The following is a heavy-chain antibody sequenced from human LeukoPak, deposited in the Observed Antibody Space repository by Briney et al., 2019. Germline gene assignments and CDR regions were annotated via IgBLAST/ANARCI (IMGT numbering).Heavy chain of an antibody. CDR1: GFTFTTYW. J-gene: IGHJ5*02. CDR3: ARPLMYYYGSETYFWFDP. D-gene: IGHD3-10*01. Sequence: PGGSLRLSCAASGFTFTTYWMGWVRQAPGKGLEWVANIKQDGSEKYYGDSVKGRFTISRDNAKNSLSLQMNSPRAEDTAVYYCARPLMYYYGSETYFWFDPWGQGTLVTVSS. CDR2: IKQDGSEK. V-gene: IGHV3-7*01.